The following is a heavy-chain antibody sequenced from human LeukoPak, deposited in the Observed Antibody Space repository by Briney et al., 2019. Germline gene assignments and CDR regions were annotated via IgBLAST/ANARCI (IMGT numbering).Heavy chain of an antibody. CDR2: ISAYNGNT. V-gene: IGHV1-18*01. Sequence: ASVKVSCKASGYTFTSYGISWVRQAPGQGLEWMGWISAYNGNTNYAQKLQGRVTMTTDISTSTAYMELRSLRSDDTAVYYCARGRYYYDSSGYYYGPLYYFDYWGQGTLVTVSS. CDR3: ARGRYYYDSSGYYYGPLYYFDY. D-gene: IGHD3-22*01. J-gene: IGHJ4*02. CDR1: GYTFTSYG.